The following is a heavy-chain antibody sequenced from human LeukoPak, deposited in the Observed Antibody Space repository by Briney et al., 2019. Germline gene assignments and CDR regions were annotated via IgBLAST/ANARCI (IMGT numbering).Heavy chain of an antibody. Sequence: ASVKVSCKASGYTFTSYGISWVRQAPGQGLEWMGWISAYNGNTNYAQKLQGRVTMTTDTSTSTAYMELRSLRSDDTAVYYCARSAYCSSTSCYTFDYWGQGTLVTVSS. CDR1: GYTFTSYG. D-gene: IGHD2-2*02. J-gene: IGHJ4*02. CDR3: ARSAYCSSTSCYTFDY. CDR2: ISAYNGNT. V-gene: IGHV1-18*01.